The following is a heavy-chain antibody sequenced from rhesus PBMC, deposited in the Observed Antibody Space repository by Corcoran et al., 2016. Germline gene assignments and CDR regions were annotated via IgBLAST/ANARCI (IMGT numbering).Heavy chain of an antibody. Sequence: QVQLVQSGPEVKQPGASVKVSCKASGYSFTPSGMTWGRQAPGQGLEWMAWMNTYTGNPTYAQGFTERFVFSMDTSVSTVYLQISSLKAEDTAVYYCARSQGIAAGFDYWGQGVLVTVSS. CDR3: ARSQGIAAGFDY. CDR1: GYSFTPSG. D-gene: IGHD6-13*01. V-gene: IGHV7-193*01. CDR2: MNTYTGNP. J-gene: IGHJ4*01.